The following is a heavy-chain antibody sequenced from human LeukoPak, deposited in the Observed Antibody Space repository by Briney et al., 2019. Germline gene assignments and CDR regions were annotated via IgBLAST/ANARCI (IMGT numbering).Heavy chain of an antibody. D-gene: IGHD6-19*01. Sequence: ERSLRLSCAASGFAFSSFGMHWVRLAPGKGLEWAAVTSYDGTNKYYADSVKGRFTISRDNSMNTLYLQTNSLRAEDTAVYYCAKDDSSGWSGAFDIWGQGTMVTVSS. V-gene: IGHV3-30*18. CDR2: TSYDGTNK. CDR3: AKDDSSGWSGAFDI. J-gene: IGHJ3*02. CDR1: GFAFSSFG.